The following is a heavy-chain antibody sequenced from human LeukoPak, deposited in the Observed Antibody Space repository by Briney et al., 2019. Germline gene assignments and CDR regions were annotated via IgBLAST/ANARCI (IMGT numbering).Heavy chain of an antibody. V-gene: IGHV1-46*01. D-gene: IGHD2-15*01. J-gene: IGHJ6*03. CDR1: GYTFTNYY. CDR3: AGGRASYYMDV. CDR2: INPSSGTT. Sequence: GASVKVSCKASGYTFTNYYMVWVRQAPGQGLEWMGIINPSSGTTNYAQKFQGRVTMTRDTSISTAYMELSRLRSDDTAVYYCAGGRASYYMDVWGKGTTVTISS.